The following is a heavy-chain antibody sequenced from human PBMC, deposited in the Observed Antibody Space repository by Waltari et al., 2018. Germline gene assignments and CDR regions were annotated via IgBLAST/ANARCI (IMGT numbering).Heavy chain of an antibody. Sequence: EVQLVQSGAEVRKPGASLKISCKGSGFNFATNWIAWVRQMPGKGPEWMGVIYPGDSDIRYSPSFQGHVTISADKSINTAYLQWSSLKASDTAVYFCARGKQLFDYWGQGTLVTVSS. CDR1: GFNFATNW. D-gene: IGHD1-1*01. CDR3: ARGKQLFDY. CDR2: IYPGDSDI. J-gene: IGHJ4*02. V-gene: IGHV5-51*01.